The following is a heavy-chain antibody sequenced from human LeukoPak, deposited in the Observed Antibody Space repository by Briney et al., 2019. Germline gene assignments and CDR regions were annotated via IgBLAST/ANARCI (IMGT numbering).Heavy chain of an antibody. CDR3: ARATHFPSGRVDY. CDR1: GYSLSSGYY. Sequence: PSETLSLTCIVSGYSLSSGYYWGWIRPPPGKGLEWIGNIHHSGSTYYNPSLKSRVTISVDTSKNQLSLKLSSVTAADTAVYYCARATHFPSGRVDYWGQGTLVTVSS. V-gene: IGHV4-38-2*02. CDR2: IHHSGST. D-gene: IGHD6-19*01. J-gene: IGHJ4*02.